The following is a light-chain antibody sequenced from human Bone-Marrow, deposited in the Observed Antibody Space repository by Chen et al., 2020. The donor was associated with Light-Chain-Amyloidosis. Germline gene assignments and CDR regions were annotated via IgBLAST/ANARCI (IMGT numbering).Light chain of an antibody. V-gene: IGKV3-20*01. CDR3: QHYGSSPS. J-gene: IGKJ3*01. Sequence: EIVLTQSPGTLSLSPGERATLSCRASQSVSSSYLAWYQQKPGQAPRLLIYGASSRATGIPDRFSGSGSGTDCTLTISRLEPEDFAVYYCQHYGSSPSFGPGTKVDIK. CDR1: QSVSSSY. CDR2: GAS.